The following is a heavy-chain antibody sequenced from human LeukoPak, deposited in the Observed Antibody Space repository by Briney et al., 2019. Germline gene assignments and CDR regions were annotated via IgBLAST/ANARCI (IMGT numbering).Heavy chain of an antibody. V-gene: IGHV1-18*01. D-gene: IGHD6-19*01. Sequence: VASVKVSCKASGYTFTSYGISWVRQAPGQGLEWMGWISAYNGNTNYAQKLQGRVTMTTDTSTSTAYMELRSLRSDDTAVYYCARNRRGSGWYYFDYRGQGTLVTVSS. CDR2: ISAYNGNT. CDR1: GYTFTSYG. J-gene: IGHJ4*02. CDR3: ARNRRGSGWYYFDY.